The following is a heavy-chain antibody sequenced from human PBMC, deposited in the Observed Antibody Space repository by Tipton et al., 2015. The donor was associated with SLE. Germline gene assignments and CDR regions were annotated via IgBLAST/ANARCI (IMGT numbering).Heavy chain of an antibody. CDR1: GGSISSYY. CDR3: ARGNWNDLGY. D-gene: IGHD1-1*01. V-gene: IGHV4-59*12. Sequence: LRLSCTVSGGSISSYYWSWIRQPPGKGLEWIGYIYYSGSTYYNPSLKSRVTISVDTSKNQFSLKLSSVTAADTAVYYCARGNWNDLGYWGQGTLVTVSS. CDR2: IYYSGST. J-gene: IGHJ4*02.